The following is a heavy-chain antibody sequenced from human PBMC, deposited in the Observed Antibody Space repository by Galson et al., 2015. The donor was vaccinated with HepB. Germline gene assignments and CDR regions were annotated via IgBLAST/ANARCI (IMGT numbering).Heavy chain of an antibody. CDR1: GYTFTGYY. J-gene: IGHJ3*02. D-gene: IGHD3-3*01. CDR3: ARGRIRFLGNEDAFDI. Sequence: SVKVSCKASGYTFTGYYMHWVRQAPGQGLEWMGWINPNSGGTNYAQKFQGRVTMTRDTSISTAYMELSRLRSDDTAVYYCARGRIRFLGNEDAFDIWGQGTMVTVSS. CDR2: INPNSGGT. V-gene: IGHV1-2*02.